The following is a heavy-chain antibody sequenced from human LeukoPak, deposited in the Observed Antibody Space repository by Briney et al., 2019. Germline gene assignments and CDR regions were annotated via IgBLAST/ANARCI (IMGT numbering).Heavy chain of an antibody. CDR2: INHSGST. J-gene: IGHJ4*02. D-gene: IGHD3-9*01. CDR1: GGSFRGYY. CDR3: ARVYDILTGYSDY. V-gene: IGHV4-34*01. Sequence: SETLSLTCAVYGGSFRGYYWSWIRQPPGKGLEWIGEINHSGSTNYNPSLKSRVTISVDTSKNQFSLKLSSVTAADTAVYYCARVYDILTGYSDYWGQGTLVTVSS.